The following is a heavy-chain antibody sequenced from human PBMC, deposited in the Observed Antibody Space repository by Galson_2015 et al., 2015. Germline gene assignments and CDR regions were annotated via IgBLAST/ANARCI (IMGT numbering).Heavy chain of an antibody. Sequence: SLRLSCAASGFTFSSYSMNWVRQAPGKGLEWVSSISSSSSYIYYADSVKGRFTISRDNAKNSLYLQMNSLRAEDTAVYYCARDRSSGWDFDYWGQGTLVTVSS. D-gene: IGHD6-19*01. CDR3: ARDRSSGWDFDY. V-gene: IGHV3-21*01. CDR2: ISSSSSYI. J-gene: IGHJ4*02. CDR1: GFTFSSYS.